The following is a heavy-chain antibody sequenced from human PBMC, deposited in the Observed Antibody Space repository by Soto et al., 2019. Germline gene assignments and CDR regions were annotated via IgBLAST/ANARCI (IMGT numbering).Heavy chain of an antibody. V-gene: IGHV4-39*01. CDR3: ARGYCSGGSCYRY. CDR1: GGSISISSYY. CDR2: IYYSGST. J-gene: IGHJ4*01. D-gene: IGHD2-15*01. Sequence: AETLSVTCTFSGGSISISSYYWGWIRQPPGKGLEWIGSIYYSGSTYYNPSLKSRVTISVDTSKNQFSLKLSPVTAADTAVYYCARGYCSGGSCYRYWGHGSQVTVSS.